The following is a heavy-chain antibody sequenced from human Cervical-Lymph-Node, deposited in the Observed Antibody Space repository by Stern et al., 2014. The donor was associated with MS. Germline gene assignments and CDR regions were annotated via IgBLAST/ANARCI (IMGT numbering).Heavy chain of an antibody. J-gene: IGHJ4*02. V-gene: IGHV3-30*18. D-gene: IGHD1-14*01. CDR3: AKDKTGAWSFDS. CDR2: VLQDGSRK. CDR1: GFTLSGSG. Sequence: VQLVESGGGVVQPGGSLRLSCAASGFTLSGSGMHWVRQAPGKGLEWASLVLQDGSRKYYADSVKGRFTISRDSSENTLYLQMNGLRAEETAVYYCAKDKTGAWSFDSWGQGTLVSVSS.